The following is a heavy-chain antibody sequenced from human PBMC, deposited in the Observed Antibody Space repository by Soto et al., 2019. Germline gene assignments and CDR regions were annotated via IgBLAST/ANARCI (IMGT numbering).Heavy chain of an antibody. CDR1: GGTFRVYD. Sequence: SETLPLPWAVEGGTFRVYDGGGFRKPPGKGLEWIGEINHSGSTNYNPSLKSRVTTSVDTSKNQFSLKLSSVTAADTAVYYCARKQDYADNWFDPWGQGTQVTVSS. D-gene: IGHD4-17*01. CDR3: ARKQDYADNWFDP. V-gene: IGHV4-34*01. CDR2: INHSGST. J-gene: IGHJ5*02.